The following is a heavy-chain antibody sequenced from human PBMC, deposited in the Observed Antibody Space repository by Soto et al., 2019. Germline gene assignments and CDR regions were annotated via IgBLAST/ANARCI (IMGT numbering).Heavy chain of an antibody. J-gene: IGHJ4*02. D-gene: IGHD2-2*01. CDR3: ARDPAHCSSTSCYSDY. V-gene: IGHV3-21*01. CDR1: GFTFSSYS. CDR2: ISSSSTYI. Sequence: GRSLRLSCAACGFTFSSYSMNRVRQAPGKELEWVSSISSSSTYIYYADSVKGRFTISRDNAKKSLYLQMNSLRAEDTAVYYCARDPAHCSSTSCYSDYWGQGTLVTVSS.